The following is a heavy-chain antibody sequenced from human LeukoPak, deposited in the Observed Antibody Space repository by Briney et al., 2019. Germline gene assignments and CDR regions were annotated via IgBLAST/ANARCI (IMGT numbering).Heavy chain of an antibody. D-gene: IGHD2-2*01. CDR1: GYKFPTYW. V-gene: IGHV5-51*01. CDR2: IYPDDSDT. J-gene: IGHJ3*02. Sequence: GESLKISCKGSGYKFPTYWIGWVRQMPGKGLEWMGIIYPDDSDTRYSPSFQGLVTISADKSISTAYLQWSSLKASDTAMYYCARHEGYCISSSCSDTFDIWCQGTMVTVSS. CDR3: ARHEGYCISSSCSDTFDI.